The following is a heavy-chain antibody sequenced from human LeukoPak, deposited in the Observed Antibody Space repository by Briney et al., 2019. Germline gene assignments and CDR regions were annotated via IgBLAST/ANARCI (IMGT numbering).Heavy chain of an antibody. CDR2: LSASGSST. V-gene: IGHV3-23*01. D-gene: IGHD4-17*01. Sequence: GGSLRPSCAASGFTFSSYAMSWVRQAPGKGLEWVSSLSASGSSTSYADSVKGRVTISRDNSKNTLYLQMNSLRADDTAVYYCAKGSLSGDYIPAIDNYFDHWGQGTLVTVSS. J-gene: IGHJ4*02. CDR3: AKGSLSGDYIPAIDNYFDH. CDR1: GFTFSSYA.